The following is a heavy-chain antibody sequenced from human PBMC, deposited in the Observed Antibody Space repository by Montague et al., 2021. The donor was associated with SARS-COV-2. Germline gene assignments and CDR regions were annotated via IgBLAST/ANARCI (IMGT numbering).Heavy chain of an antibody. CDR2: IYYSGST. CDR3: ARTTWLRGYFDL. V-gene: IGHV4-39*07. Sequence: SETLSLTCTVSGGSIRSSSYYWGWIRQPPGKGLECIGSIYYSGSTYYNPSLKSRVTISVDTSKNHFSLKLSSMTAADTAVYYCARTTWLRGYFDLWGRGTWSLSPQ. D-gene: IGHD5-12*01. CDR1: GGSIRSSSYY. J-gene: IGHJ2*01.